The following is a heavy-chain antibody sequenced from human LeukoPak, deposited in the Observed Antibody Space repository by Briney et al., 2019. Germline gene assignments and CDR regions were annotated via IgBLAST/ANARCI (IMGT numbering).Heavy chain of an antibody. Sequence: SETLSLTCTVSGDSISRSSHYWGWIRQPPGKGLEWIANVYYTGNTYYNPSLKSRVTISVDTSKNHFSLKLTSVTAADTALYFCADYSQLDAFEIWGRGTMVTVSS. V-gene: IGHV4-39*07. CDR3: ADYSQLDAFEI. CDR2: VYYTGNT. D-gene: IGHD2-21*01. CDR1: GDSISRSSHY. J-gene: IGHJ3*02.